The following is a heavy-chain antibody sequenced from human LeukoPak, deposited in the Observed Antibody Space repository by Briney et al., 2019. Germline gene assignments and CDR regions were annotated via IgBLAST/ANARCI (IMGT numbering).Heavy chain of an antibody. D-gene: IGHD3-10*01. J-gene: IGHJ4*02. CDR2: MNPNSGGT. CDR3: ARDLFYSVSGTYYNVGRVFNY. CDR1: GYTFTSYY. V-gene: IGHV1-2*02. Sequence: ASVKVSCKASGYTFTSYYIHWVRQAPGQGPEWMGWMNPNSGGTNYAQKFQGRVTMTRDTSITTAYMELTSLRSDDTAVYYCARDLFYSVSGTYYNVGRVFNYWGQGTLVTVSS.